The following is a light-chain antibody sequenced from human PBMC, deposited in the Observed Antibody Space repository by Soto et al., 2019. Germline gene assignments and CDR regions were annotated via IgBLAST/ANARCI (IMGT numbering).Light chain of an antibody. Sequence: EIVMTQSPATLSVSPGERATLSCRASQSISSNLAWYQQTPGQGPMLLIYDASTRATGIPARFSGSGSGTDFTLTISSLQSEDFAVYYCQQYNNWLKWTFGQGTKVEIK. V-gene: IGKV3-15*01. CDR2: DAS. CDR3: QQYNNWLKWT. CDR1: QSISSN. J-gene: IGKJ1*01.